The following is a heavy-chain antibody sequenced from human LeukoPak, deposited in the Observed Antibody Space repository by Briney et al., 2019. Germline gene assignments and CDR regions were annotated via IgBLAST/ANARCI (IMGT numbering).Heavy chain of an antibody. CDR2: IYYSGST. V-gene: IGHV4-59*01. Sequence: SETLSLTCTVSGGSISSYYWSWIRQPPGKGLEWIGYIYYSGSTNYNPPLKSRVTISVDTSKNQFSLKLSSVTAADTAVYYCARESTSYTFGMDVWGQGTTVTVSS. J-gene: IGHJ6*02. D-gene: IGHD2-2*01. CDR3: ARESTSYTFGMDV. CDR1: GGSISSYY.